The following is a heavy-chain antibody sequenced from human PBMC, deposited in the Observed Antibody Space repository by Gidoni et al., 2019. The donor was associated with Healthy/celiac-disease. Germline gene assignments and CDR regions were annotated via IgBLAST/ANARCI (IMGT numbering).Heavy chain of an antibody. J-gene: IGHJ6*02. CDR1: GFTFSRYG. D-gene: IGHD3-16*02. Sequence: QVQLVESGGGVVQPGRSLRLSCAASGFTFSRYGMHWVRQAPGKGLEWVAVRGYDGSNKYYADSVKGRFTISRDNSKNTLYLQMNSLRAEDTAVYYCARELITFGGVIVLRSYYYGMDVWGQGTTVTVSS. CDR3: ARELITFGGVIVLRSYYYGMDV. V-gene: IGHV3-33*01. CDR2: RGYDGSNK.